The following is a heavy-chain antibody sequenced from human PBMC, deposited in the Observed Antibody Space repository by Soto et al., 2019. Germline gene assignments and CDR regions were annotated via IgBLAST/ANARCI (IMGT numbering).Heavy chain of an antibody. CDR2: VTSKSNGGTT. V-gene: IGHV3-15*01. CDR3: TDLGFDH. J-gene: IGHJ5*02. CDR1: GSTFRNAW. D-gene: IGHD3-3*01. Sequence: GGSLSLSCAASGSTFRNAWMGWVRQAQGKGLEWVGRVTSKSNGGTTDYAASVKGRFTISRDDSKNKLYLQMNSLKTEDTAVYYCTDLGFDHWGEGNLVTVSS.